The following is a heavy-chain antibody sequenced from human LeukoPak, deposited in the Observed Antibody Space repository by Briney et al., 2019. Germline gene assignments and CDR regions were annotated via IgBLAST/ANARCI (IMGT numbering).Heavy chain of an antibody. CDR2: IYTSGST. V-gene: IGHV4-4*09. CDR1: GGSISSYY. D-gene: IGHD3-10*01. J-gene: IGHJ4*02. Sequence: SETLSLTCTVSGGSISSYYWSWIRQPPGEGLEWIGYIYTSGSTNYNPSRKSRVTISVDTSKNQFSLKLSSVTAADTAVYYCARRSWGVYYFDYWGQGTLVTVSS. CDR3: ARRSWGVYYFDY.